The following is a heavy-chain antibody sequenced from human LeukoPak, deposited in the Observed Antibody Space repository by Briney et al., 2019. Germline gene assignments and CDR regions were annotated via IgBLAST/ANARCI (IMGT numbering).Heavy chain of an antibody. D-gene: IGHD3-3*01. CDR2: IYTSGST. CDR3: AREGHDFWSGYYINRRVDY. J-gene: IGHJ4*02. CDR1: GGSISSYY. Sequence: SETLSLTCTVPGGSISSYYWSWIRQPAGKGLEGIGRIYTSGSTNYNPSLKSRVTMSVDTPKNQFSLKLSSVTAADTAVYYCAREGHDFWSGYYINRRVDYWGQGTLVTVSS. V-gene: IGHV4-4*07.